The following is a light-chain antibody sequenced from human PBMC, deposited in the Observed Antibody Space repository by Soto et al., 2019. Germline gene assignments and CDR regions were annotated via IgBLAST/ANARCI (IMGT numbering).Light chain of an antibody. Sequence: QSVLAQPASVSGSPGQSITISCTGTTRDVGSYDLVSWYQQHPGEAPKLLIYGGFKRPSGVSNRFSGSKSGNTASLTISGLQAEDEADYYCCSYAGGSSYVFGTGTKV. CDR2: GGF. CDR3: CSYAGGSSYV. V-gene: IGLV2-23*01. CDR1: TRDVGSYDL. J-gene: IGLJ1*01.